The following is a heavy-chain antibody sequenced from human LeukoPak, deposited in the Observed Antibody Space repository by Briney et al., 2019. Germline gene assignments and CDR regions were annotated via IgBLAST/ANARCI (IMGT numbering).Heavy chain of an antibody. CDR1: GYSFTSYW. V-gene: IGHV5-51*01. CDR3: ARQYCSGGSCYELPDY. D-gene: IGHD2-15*01. J-gene: IGHJ4*02. CDR2: IYPGDSDT. Sequence: GESLKISCKGSGYSFTSYWIGWVRQMPGKGLEWMGIIYPGDSDTRYSPSFQGQVTISADKSISTAYLQWSSLKASDTAMYYCARQYCSGGSCYELPDYWGQGTLVTVSS.